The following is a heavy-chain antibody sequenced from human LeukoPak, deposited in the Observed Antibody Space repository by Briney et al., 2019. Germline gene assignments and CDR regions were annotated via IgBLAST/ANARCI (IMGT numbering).Heavy chain of an antibody. CDR2: ISSNGGST. CDR3: ARSGYSNYAYSYYMDV. Sequence: GGSLRLSCAASGFTFSSYAMHWVRQAPGKGLEYVSAISSNGGSTYYANSVKGRFTISRDNSKNTLYLQMGSLRAEDMAVYYCARSGYSNYAYSYYMDVWGKGTTVTVSS. D-gene: IGHD4-11*01. V-gene: IGHV3-64*01. J-gene: IGHJ6*03. CDR1: GFTFSSYA.